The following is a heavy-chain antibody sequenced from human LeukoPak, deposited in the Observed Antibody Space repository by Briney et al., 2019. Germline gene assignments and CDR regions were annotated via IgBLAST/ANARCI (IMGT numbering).Heavy chain of an antibody. CDR2: VSSRSSFI. CDR3: ARGGGFCGGDCYGIDY. D-gene: IGHD2-21*01. CDR1: GFTFSPYS. V-gene: IGHV3-21*01. J-gene: IGHJ4*02. Sequence: GGSLRLSCAASGFTFSPYSMNWVRQAPGKGLEWVSLVSSRSSFINYADSVKGRFIIPRDDAKNSLYLQMNSLRAEDTAVYYCARGGGFCGGDCYGIDYWGQGTLVTVSP.